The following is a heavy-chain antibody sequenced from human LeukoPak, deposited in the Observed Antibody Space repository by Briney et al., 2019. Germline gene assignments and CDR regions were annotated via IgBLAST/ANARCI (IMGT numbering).Heavy chain of an antibody. Sequence: ASVKVSCKASGYTFTNYYMHWVRQAPGQGLEWMVVINPSGGSTSYAQKFQGRVTMTRDTSTSTVYMELSSLGSEDTAVYYCAREEEGVTATWFDYWGQGTLVTVSS. J-gene: IGHJ4*02. CDR3: AREEEGVTATWFDY. CDR2: INPSGGST. D-gene: IGHD2-21*02. CDR1: GYTFTNYY. V-gene: IGHV1-46*01.